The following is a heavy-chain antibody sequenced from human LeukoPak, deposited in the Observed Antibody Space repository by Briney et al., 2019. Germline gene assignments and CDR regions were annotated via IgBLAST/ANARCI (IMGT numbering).Heavy chain of an antibody. D-gene: IGHD3-16*02. CDR2: IYYSGST. CDR1: GGSISSYY. J-gene: IGHJ4*02. V-gene: IGHV4-59*01. CDR3: AGGYVWGSYQLDY. Sequence: PSETLSLTCTVSGGSISSYYWSWIRQPPGKGLEWIGYIYYSGSTNYNPSLKSRVTISVDTSKNQFSLKLSSVTAADTAVYYCAGGYVWGSYQLDYWGQGTLVTVSS.